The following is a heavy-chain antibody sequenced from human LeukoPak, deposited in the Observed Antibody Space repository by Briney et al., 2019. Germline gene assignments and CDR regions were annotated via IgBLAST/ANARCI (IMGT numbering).Heavy chain of an antibody. CDR1: GHAFTSCA. CDR3: ARELLSIAVAGTKYFDY. D-gene: IGHD6-19*01. Sequence: ASVKVSCKASGHAFTSCAMHWVRQAPGQRLEWMGWINAGNGNTKYSQKFQGRVTITRDTSASTAYMELSSLRSEDTAVYYCARELLSIAVAGTKYFDYWGQGTLVTVSS. V-gene: IGHV1-3*01. J-gene: IGHJ4*02. CDR2: INAGNGNT.